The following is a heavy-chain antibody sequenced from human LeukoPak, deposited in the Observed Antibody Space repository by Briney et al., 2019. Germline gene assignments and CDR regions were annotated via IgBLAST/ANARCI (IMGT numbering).Heavy chain of an antibody. J-gene: IGHJ4*02. CDR2: ISYAGNII. Sequence: GGSLRLSCTASGFTFSSYGMHWVRQAPGKGLEWVAVISYAGNIIYYADSVKGRFTISRDYSKNTLYLQMHSLRPEDTATYYCAKDGATVTTGSDYWGQGTLVTVSS. V-gene: IGHV3-30*18. CDR3: AKDGATVTTGSDY. D-gene: IGHD4-17*01. CDR1: GFTFSSYG.